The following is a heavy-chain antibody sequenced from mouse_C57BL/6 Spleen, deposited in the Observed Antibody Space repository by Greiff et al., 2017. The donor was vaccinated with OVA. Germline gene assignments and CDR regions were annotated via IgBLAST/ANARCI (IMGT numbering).Heavy chain of an antibody. J-gene: IGHJ2*01. V-gene: IGHV5-17*01. CDR3: ARVYGPFFDY. Sequence: EVKLMESGGGLVKPGGSLKLSCAASGFTFSDYGMHWVRQAPEKGLEWVAYISSGSSTIYYADTVKGRFTISRDNAKNTLFLKMTSLRSEDTAMYYCARVYGPFFDYWGQGTTLTVSS. CDR2: ISSGSSTI. CDR1: GFTFSDYG. D-gene: IGHD1-1*01.